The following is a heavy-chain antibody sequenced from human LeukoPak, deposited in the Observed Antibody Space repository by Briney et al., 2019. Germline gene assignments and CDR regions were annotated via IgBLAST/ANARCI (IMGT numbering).Heavy chain of an antibody. CDR2: IYYSGST. V-gene: IGHV4-59*01. Sequence: SETLSLTCTVSGGSISSYYWSWIRQPPGKGLEWIGYIYYSGSTNYNPSLKSRVTISVDTSKNQFSLKLSSVTAADTAVYYCASSSLWGATLDHWGQGTLVTVSS. J-gene: IGHJ4*02. CDR1: GGSISSYY. D-gene: IGHD1-26*01. CDR3: ASSSLWGATLDH.